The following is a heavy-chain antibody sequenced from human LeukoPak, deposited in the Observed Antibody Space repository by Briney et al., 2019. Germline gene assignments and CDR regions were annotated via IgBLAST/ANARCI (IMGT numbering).Heavy chain of an antibody. CDR2: IRYHGSDK. Sequence: GRSLRLSCAASGFTFSSYGMHWVRQAPGKGLEWVAFIRYHGSDKYYADSVKGRFTISRDNSKNTLYLQMNSLRPEDTSVYYCARSPTSWYFDYWGQGTLVTVSS. V-gene: IGHV3-30*03. D-gene: IGHD2-2*01. CDR3: ARSPTSWYFDY. CDR1: GFTFSSYG. J-gene: IGHJ4*02.